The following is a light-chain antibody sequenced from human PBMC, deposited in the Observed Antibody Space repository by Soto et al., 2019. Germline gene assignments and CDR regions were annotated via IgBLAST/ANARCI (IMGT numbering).Light chain of an antibody. Sequence: EIVLTQSPGTLSLSPGERATLSCRASQSLSSSQLAWYQQKPGQAPRLLIHDASSRATGISDRFTGSGSGTDFTLTITTLEPEDFAVYYCKQYGSSPRTFGLGTKV. CDR3: KQYGSSPRT. CDR2: DAS. J-gene: IGKJ1*01. V-gene: IGKV3-20*01. CDR1: QSLSSSQ.